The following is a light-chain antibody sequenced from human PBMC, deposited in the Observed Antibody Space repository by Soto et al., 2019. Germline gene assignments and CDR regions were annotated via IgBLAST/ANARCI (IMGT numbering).Light chain of an antibody. J-gene: IGKJ5*01. CDR1: QSVSTN. V-gene: IGKV3-15*01. CDR3: QQYGSSPIT. CDR2: GAS. Sequence: TRSPSTLSVSPAYMATLSCGASQSVSTNLGWYQQKPGQAPRLLIYGASTRAAGIPARFSGSGSGTEFTLTISSLEPVDFAVYYCQQYGSSPITFGQGTRLEIK.